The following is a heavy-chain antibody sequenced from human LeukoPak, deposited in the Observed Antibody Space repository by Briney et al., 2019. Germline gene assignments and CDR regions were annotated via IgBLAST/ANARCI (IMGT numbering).Heavy chain of an antibody. Sequence: SETLSLTCAVYGGSLSGYYWSWIRQPPGKGLEWIGEINHSGSTNYNPSLKSRVTISVDTSKNQFSLKLSSVTAADTAVYYCARGLGGYSGYERNWFDPWGQGTLVTVSS. CDR2: INHSGST. CDR3: ARGLGGYSGYERNWFDP. CDR1: GGSLSGYY. D-gene: IGHD5-12*01. V-gene: IGHV4-34*01. J-gene: IGHJ5*02.